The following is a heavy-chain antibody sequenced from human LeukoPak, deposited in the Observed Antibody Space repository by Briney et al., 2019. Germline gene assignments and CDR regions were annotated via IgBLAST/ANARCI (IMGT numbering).Heavy chain of an antibody. Sequence: GGSLRLSCTASGFTFSTYSMTWVRQAPGKGLEWVSSISDSSTYIYYTDSVKGRFTISRDNAKNSLYLQMNSLRADDAAVYYCARESTSMGSDYWGQGTLVTVSS. CDR3: ARESTSMGSDY. V-gene: IGHV3-21*01. J-gene: IGHJ4*02. CDR1: GFTFSTYS. CDR2: ISDSSTYI. D-gene: IGHD5-18*01.